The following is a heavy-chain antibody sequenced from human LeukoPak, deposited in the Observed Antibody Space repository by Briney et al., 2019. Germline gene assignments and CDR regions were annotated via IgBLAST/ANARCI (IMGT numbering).Heavy chain of an antibody. CDR1: GFTFSKYW. J-gene: IGHJ4*02. Sequence: GGSLRLSCAASGFTFSKYWMLWVRQAPGKGLESVSRINTDGTVTTYADSGKGRFTVSRDNADNTMFLQMNSVRDEDTAVYYCATKQWLAPPPDSWGQGTPVTVSS. CDR2: INTDGTVT. D-gene: IGHD6-19*01. V-gene: IGHV3-74*01. CDR3: ATKQWLAPPPDS.